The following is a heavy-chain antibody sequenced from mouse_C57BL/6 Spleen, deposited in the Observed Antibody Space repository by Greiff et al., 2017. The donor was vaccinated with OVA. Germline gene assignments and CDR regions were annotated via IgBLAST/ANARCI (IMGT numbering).Heavy chain of an antibody. CDR3: ARGRLRRGAWFAY. Sequence: QVQLQQSGPGLVQPSQSLSITCTVSGFSLTSYGVHWVRQSPGKGLEWLGVIWSEGSTDYNEAFISRLSISKDNSKSQVFFKMNSLQADDTATYYCARGRLRRGAWFAYWGQGTLVTVSA. J-gene: IGHJ3*01. V-gene: IGHV2-2*01. CDR1: GFSLTSYG. CDR2: IWSEGST. D-gene: IGHD2-4*01.